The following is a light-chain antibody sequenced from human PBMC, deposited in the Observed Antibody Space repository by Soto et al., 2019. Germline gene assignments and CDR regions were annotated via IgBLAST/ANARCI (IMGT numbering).Light chain of an antibody. J-gene: IGKJ3*01. CDR2: GGT. Sequence: EIVLTQSPGTLSLSPGESATLSCRASQGVNNNYLAWYKRQPGQAPRLLIYGGTSRPNAVPDRFSGSGSGTEFTLTISRLEPEDFPAYFCQQYCSSPFTFVPGTTVDI. CDR1: QGVNNNY. CDR3: QQYCSSPFT. V-gene: IGKV3-20*01.